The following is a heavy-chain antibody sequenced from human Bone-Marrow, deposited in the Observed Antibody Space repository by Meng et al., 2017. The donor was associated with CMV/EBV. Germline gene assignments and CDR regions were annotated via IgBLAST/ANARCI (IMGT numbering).Heavy chain of an antibody. D-gene: IGHD2-2*01. CDR3: ARDPVVPAALDY. CDR2: INPNSGGT. Sequence: ASVKVSCKASGYTFTDYYMHWVRQAPGQGLEWMGWINPNSGGTNYAQKFRGRVTMTRHTSISTAYMELSRLRSDDTAVYYCARDPVVPAALDYWGHGTLVTVSS. CDR1: GYTFTDYY. J-gene: IGHJ4*01. V-gene: IGHV1-2*02.